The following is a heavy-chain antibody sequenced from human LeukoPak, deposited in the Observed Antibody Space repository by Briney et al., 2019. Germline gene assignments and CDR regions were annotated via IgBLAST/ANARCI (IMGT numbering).Heavy chain of an antibody. D-gene: IGHD3-3*01. CDR2: IYYSGST. J-gene: IGHJ2*01. Sequence: SETLSLTCTVSGGSISSYYWSWIRQPPGEGLEWIGDIYYSGSTNYTPSPKRRLTLPVDTSKNKFSLKLSSVTAADTAVYYCARKNSDFWSGYRNWYFDLWGRGTLVTVSS. CDR3: ARKNSDFWSGYRNWYFDL. V-gene: IGHV4-59*08. CDR1: GGSISSYY.